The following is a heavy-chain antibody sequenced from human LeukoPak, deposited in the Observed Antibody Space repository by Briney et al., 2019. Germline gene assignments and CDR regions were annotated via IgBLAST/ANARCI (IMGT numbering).Heavy chain of an antibody. CDR1: GFTFSSYA. V-gene: IGHV3-23*01. Sequence: PGGSLRLSCAASGFTFSSYAMSWVRQAPGKGLEWVSAISGSGGSTYYADSVKGRFTISRDNSKNTLYLQMNSLRAEDTAVYYCAKDFDDILTSRLGYWGQGTLVTVSS. D-gene: IGHD3-9*01. J-gene: IGHJ4*02. CDR3: AKDFDDILTSRLGY. CDR2: ISGSGGST.